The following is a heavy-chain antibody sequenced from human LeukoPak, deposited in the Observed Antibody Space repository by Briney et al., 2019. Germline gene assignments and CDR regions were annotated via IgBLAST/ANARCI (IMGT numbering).Heavy chain of an antibody. Sequence: SETLSLTCAVSGYSINNDYYWVWIRQPPGEGLEWIGYIYYSGSTNYNPSLKSRVTISVDTSKNQFSLKLSSVTAADTAVYYCARHAAIWFGDPNWFDPWGQGTLVTVSS. V-gene: IGHV4-38-2*01. D-gene: IGHD3-10*01. J-gene: IGHJ5*02. CDR2: IYYSGST. CDR3: ARHAAIWFGDPNWFDP. CDR1: GYSINNDYY.